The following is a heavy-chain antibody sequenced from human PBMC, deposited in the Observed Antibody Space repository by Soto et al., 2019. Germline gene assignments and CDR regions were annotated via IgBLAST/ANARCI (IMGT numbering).Heavy chain of an antibody. CDR2: VSGNNGAS. CDR1: GYPAANFG. V-gene: IGHV1-18*04. CDR3: VRDQKYFRVNGNWFDS. D-gene: IGHD2-2*01. Sequence: SVKVSCRAPGYPAANFGISSVRQAPGQGLEWMGWVSGNNGASNPAPKVQGRITMTLDTSTGVSYMALRSLRSDDTAIYYCVRDQKYFRVNGNWFDSWGQGTLVTVSS. J-gene: IGHJ5*01.